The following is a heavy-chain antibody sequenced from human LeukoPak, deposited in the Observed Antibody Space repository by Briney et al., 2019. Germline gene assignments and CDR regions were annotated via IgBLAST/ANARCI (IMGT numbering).Heavy chain of an antibody. J-gene: IGHJ3*02. D-gene: IGHD2-2*01. V-gene: IGHV1-69*13. CDR2: IIPIFGTA. CDR1: GGTFSSYA. Sequence: ASVKVSCKASGGTFSSYAISWVRQAPGQGLEWMGGIIPIFGTANYAQKFQGRVTITADESTSTAYMELSSLRSEDTAVYYCASCSSTSCYRDAFDIWGQGTMVTVSS. CDR3: ASCSSTSCYRDAFDI.